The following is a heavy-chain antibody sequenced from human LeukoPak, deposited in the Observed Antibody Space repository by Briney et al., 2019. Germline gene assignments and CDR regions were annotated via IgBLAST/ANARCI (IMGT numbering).Heavy chain of an antibody. D-gene: IGHD6-19*01. J-gene: IGHJ4*02. CDR3: ARGGSGWPQFDY. V-gene: IGHV4-30-4*01. CDR2: IYYSGST. CDR1: GGSISSGDYY. Sequence: PSQTLSLTCTVSGGSISSGDYYWSWIRQPPGKGLEWIGYIYYSGSTYYNPSLKSRVTISVDTSKNQFSLKLSSVTAADTAVYYCARGGSGWPQFDYWGQGTLVTVSS.